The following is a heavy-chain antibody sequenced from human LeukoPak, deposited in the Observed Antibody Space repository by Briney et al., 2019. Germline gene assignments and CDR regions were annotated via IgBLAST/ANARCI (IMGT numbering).Heavy chain of an antibody. CDR2: VYYSGST. CDR3: AFGSAAPFDY. Sequence: SETLSLTCTVSGGSISSYYWSWIRQPPGKGLEWIGYVYYSGSTNYNPSLKSRVTISVDTSKNQFSLKLSSVTAADTAVYYCAFGSAAPFDYWGQGTLVTVSS. D-gene: IGHD3-10*01. V-gene: IGHV4-59*08. J-gene: IGHJ4*02. CDR1: GGSISSYY.